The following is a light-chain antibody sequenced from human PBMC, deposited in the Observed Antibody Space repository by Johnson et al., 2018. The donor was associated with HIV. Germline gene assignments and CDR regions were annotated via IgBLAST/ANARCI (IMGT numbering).Light chain of an antibody. CDR1: SSNIGNNY. J-gene: IGLJ1*01. V-gene: IGLV1-51*01. Sequence: QSVLTQPPSVSAAPGQKVTISCSGSSSNIGNNYVSWYQQLPGTAPKLLIYDNNKRPSGIPDRFSGSKSGTSATLGITGLQTGDEADYYCGTWDSSLSAGNVFGTGTKVPVL. CDR3: GTWDSSLSAGNV. CDR2: DNN.